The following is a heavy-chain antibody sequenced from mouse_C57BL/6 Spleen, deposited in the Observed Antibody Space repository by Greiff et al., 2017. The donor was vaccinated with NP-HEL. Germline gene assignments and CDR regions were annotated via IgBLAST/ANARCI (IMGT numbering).Heavy chain of an antibody. CDR2: INPNNGGT. Sequence: EVQLQQSGPELVKPGASVKISCKASGYTFTDYYMNWVKQSHGKSLEWIGDINPNNGGTSYNQKFKGKATLTVDKSSSTAYMELRSLTSEDSAVYYCARGDYDYGFDYWGQGTTLTVSS. V-gene: IGHV1-26*01. CDR3: ARGDYDYGFDY. CDR1: GYTFTDYY. D-gene: IGHD2-4*01. J-gene: IGHJ2*01.